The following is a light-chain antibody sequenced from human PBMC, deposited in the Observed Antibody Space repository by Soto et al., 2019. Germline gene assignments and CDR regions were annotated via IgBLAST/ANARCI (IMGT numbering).Light chain of an antibody. CDR2: KAS. CDR1: QSISSW. V-gene: IGKV1-5*03. CDR3: QQYNPYSST. J-gene: IGKJ2*01. Sequence: DIQMTQSPSTLSASVGDRVTITCRASQSISSWLAWFQQKPGNAPKLLIYKASSLQSGVPSRFSGSESGTEFNLTISSLQPDDFATYYCQQYNPYSSTFGQGTKLEIK.